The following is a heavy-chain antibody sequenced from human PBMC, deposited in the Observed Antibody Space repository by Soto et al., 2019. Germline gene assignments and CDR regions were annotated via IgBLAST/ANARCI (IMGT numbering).Heavy chain of an antibody. CDR3: ARMLYGDYGGNWFDP. D-gene: IGHD4-17*01. CDR2: IYYSGST. Sequence: QVQLQESGPGLVKPSQTLSLTCTVSGGSISSGDYYWSWIRQPPGKGLEWIGYIYYSGSTYYNPSRRSRVTISVDTSKNQFALKLSSVTAADTAVYYCARMLYGDYGGNWFDPWGQGTLVTVSS. V-gene: IGHV4-30-4*01. CDR1: GGSISSGDYY. J-gene: IGHJ5*02.